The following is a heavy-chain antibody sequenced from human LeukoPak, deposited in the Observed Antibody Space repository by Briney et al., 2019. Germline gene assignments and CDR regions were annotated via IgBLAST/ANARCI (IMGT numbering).Heavy chain of an antibody. V-gene: IGHV4-39*07. J-gene: IGHJ6*03. CDR1: GGSISSSSYY. CDR2: ICYSGST. CDR3: ARAWGYSSGWDYYYYYYMDV. Sequence: SETLSLTCTVSGGSISSSSYYWGWIRQPPGKGLEWIGSICYSGSTYYNPSLKSRVTISVDTSKNQFSLKLSSVTAADTAVYYCARAWGYSSGWDYYYYYYMDVWGKGTTVTVSS. D-gene: IGHD6-19*01.